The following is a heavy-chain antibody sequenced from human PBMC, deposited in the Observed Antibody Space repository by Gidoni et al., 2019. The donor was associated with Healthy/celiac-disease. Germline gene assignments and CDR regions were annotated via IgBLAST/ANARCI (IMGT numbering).Heavy chain of an antibody. V-gene: IGHV3-53*02. CDR3: ARDRGVGYLDY. Sequence: EVQLVETGGGLIQPGGSLRLSCAASGFTVSSNYMSWVRQAPGKGLEWVSVIFSGGSTSSADSVKGRFTISRDNSKNTLYLQMNSLRAEDTAVYYCARDRGVGYLDYWGQGTLVTVSS. J-gene: IGHJ4*02. CDR2: IFSGGST. CDR1: GFTVSSNY. D-gene: IGHD3-10*01.